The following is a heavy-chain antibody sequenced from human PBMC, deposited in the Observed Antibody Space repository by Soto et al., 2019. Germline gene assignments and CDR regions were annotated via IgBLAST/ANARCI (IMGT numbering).Heavy chain of an antibody. CDR1: GGSISSGGYS. CDR2: IYHSGST. D-gene: IGHD5-18*01. V-gene: IGHV4-30-2*01. Sequence: SETLSLTCAVSGGSISSGGYSWSWIRQPPGKGLEWIGYIYHSGSTYYNPSLKSRVTISVDRSKNQFSLKLSSVTAADTAVYYCARHPPAMVTFFDYWGQGTLVTVSS. J-gene: IGHJ4*02. CDR3: ARHPPAMVTFFDY.